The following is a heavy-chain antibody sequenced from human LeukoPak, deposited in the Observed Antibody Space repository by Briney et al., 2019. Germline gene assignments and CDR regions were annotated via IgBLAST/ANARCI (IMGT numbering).Heavy chain of an antibody. D-gene: IGHD2-2*01. CDR3: ARDPGSPRYCSSTSCYLYY. CDR1: GFTFDDYA. J-gene: IGHJ4*02. CDR2: ISGDGGST. V-gene: IGHV3-43*02. Sequence: AVGSLRLSCAASGFTFDDYAMHWVRQATGKGLEWVSLISGDGGSTYYADSVKGRFTISRDNAKNSLYLQMNSLRAEDTALYYCARDPGSPRYCSSTSCYLYYWGQGTLVTVSS.